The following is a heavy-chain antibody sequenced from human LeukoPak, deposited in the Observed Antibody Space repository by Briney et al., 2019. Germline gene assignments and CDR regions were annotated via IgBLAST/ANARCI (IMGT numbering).Heavy chain of an antibody. J-gene: IGHJ6*03. V-gene: IGHV3-21*01. CDR3: ARGLGRYYDSSGYYYNYYYYMDV. D-gene: IGHD3-22*01. CDR1: GFMFEDYS. CDR2: ISSNSSYI. Sequence: GGSLRLSCAASGFMFEDYSMHWVRQAPGKGLEWVSSISSNSSYIYAADSLKGRFTISRDNTNNSLYLQMNGLRAEDTAVYYCARGLGRYYDSSGYYYNYYYYMDVWGKGTTVTVSS.